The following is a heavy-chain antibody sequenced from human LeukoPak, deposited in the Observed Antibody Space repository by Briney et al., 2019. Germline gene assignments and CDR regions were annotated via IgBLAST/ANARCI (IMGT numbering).Heavy chain of an antibody. V-gene: IGHV3-21*01. D-gene: IGHD2-2*01. CDR1: GFTFSSYS. J-gene: IGHJ3*02. Sequence: GGSLRLSCAASGFTFSSYSMNWVRQAPGKGLEWVSSISSSSSYIYYADSVKGRFTISRDNAKNSLYLQMNSLRAEDTAVYYCARDRTGLLFSAFDIWGQGTMVTVSS. CDR3: ARDRTGLLFSAFDI. CDR2: ISSSSSYI.